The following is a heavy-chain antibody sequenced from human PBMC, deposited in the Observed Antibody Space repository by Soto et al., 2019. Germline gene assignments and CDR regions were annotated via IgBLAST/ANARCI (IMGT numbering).Heavy chain of an antibody. D-gene: IGHD6-19*01. V-gene: IGHV3-23*01. Sequence: GGSLRLSCAASGFTFSSYAMSWVRQAPGKWLEWVSAISGSGGSTYYADSVKGRFTISRDNSKNTLYLQMNSLRAEDTAVYYWAKVPFSSGWYSFAYWGQGTLGSASS. CDR2: ISGSGGST. CDR3: AKVPFSSGWYSFAY. CDR1: GFTFSSYA. J-gene: IGHJ4*02.